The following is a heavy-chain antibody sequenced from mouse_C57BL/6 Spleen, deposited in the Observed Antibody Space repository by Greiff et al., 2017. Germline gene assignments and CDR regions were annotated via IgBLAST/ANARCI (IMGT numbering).Heavy chain of an antibody. Sequence: VQLQQSGPELVKPGASVTMSCKASGYTFTDYYMHWVKQSHGKSLEWIGYIYPNNGGNGSNQKFKGKATLTVDKSSSTAYMELRSLTSEDAAVDYCARWGYDYDVMAYWGQGTLVTVSA. CDR3: ARWGYDYDVMAY. J-gene: IGHJ3*01. D-gene: IGHD2-4*01. V-gene: IGHV1-34*01. CDR1: GYTFTDYY. CDR2: IYPNNGGN.